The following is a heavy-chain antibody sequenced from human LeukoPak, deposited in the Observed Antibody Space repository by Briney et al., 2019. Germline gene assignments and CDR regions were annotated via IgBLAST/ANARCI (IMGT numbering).Heavy chain of an antibody. CDR3: ARDVLHRIHYDSSAYYPGSSY. CDR1: GYTFTSYY. CDR2: INPSGGST. D-gene: IGHD3-22*01. J-gene: IGHJ4*02. Sequence: GASVKVSCKASGYTFTSYYMHWVRQAPGQGLEWMGIINPSGGSTSYAQRFQGRVTMTRDMSTSTVYMELSSLRSEDTAVYYCARDVLHRIHYDSSAYYPGSSYWGQGTLVTVSS. V-gene: IGHV1-46*01.